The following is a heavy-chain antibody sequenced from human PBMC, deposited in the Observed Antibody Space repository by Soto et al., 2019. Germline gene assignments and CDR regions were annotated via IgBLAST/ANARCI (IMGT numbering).Heavy chain of an antibody. D-gene: IGHD2-2*01. J-gene: IGHJ5*02. V-gene: IGHV1-8*01. CDR2: MNPNSGNT. CDR3: ARDIVVVPAADNWFDP. CDR1: GYTFTSYD. Sequence: ASVKVSCKASGYTFTSYDINWVRQATGQGLEWMGWMNPNSGNTGYAQKFQGRVTMTRNTSISTAYMELSSLRSEDTAVYYCARDIVVVPAADNWFDPWGQGILVTVSS.